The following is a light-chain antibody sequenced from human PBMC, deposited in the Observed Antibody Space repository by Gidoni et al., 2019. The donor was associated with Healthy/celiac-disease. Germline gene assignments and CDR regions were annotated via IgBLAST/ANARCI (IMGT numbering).Light chain of an antibody. CDR2: GAS. J-gene: IGKJ2*01. CDR1: QSVSSSY. CDR3: QQYGSSPGHT. V-gene: IGKV3-20*01. Sequence: EIVLTQSPGTLSLSPGERATLSCRASQSVSSSYLAWYQQKPGQAPRLLIYGASSRATGIPDRFSGSGSGPDFTLTISRLEPEDFAVYYCQQYGSSPGHTFGQGTKLEIK.